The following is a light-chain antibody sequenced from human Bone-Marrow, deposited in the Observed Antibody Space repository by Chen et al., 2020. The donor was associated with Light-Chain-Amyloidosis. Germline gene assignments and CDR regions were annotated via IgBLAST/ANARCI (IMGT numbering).Light chain of an antibody. V-gene: IGLV2-23*01. CDR3: CSSSDTDTLI. J-gene: IGLJ2*01. CDR2: EDS. CDR1: STDVGHYNL. Sequence: QSALTQPASVAGSVGQSITLSCTGTSTDVGHYNLVSWYQQHPGEAPKLMIYEDSERPSGVSNRFSGSKSGNTASLTISGLQTEDQADYYCCSSSDTDTLIFGTGTRLTVL.